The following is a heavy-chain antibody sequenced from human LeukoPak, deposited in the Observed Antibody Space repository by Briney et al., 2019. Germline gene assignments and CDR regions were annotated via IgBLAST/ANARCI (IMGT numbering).Heavy chain of an antibody. CDR2: IYYSGST. V-gene: IGHV4-39*07. Sequence: PSETLSLTCTVSGGSISSSSYYWGWIRQPPGKGLEWIGSIYYSGSTYYNPSLKSRVTISVDTSKNQFSLKLSSVTAADTAVYYCAREENYYDSSGYGWFDPWGQGTLVTVSS. J-gene: IGHJ5*02. CDR3: AREENYYDSSGYGWFDP. CDR1: GGSISSSSYY. D-gene: IGHD3-22*01.